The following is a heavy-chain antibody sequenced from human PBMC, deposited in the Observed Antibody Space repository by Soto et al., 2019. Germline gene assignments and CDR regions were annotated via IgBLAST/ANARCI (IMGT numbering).Heavy chain of an antibody. Sequence: GGSLRLSCAASGFSFGSNALSWVRQAPGKGLEWVSTISGSDGKTFYADSVKGRFSISRDTSQSTLYLQMNSLRADDTAMYYCARWSYLDYWGQGTRVTVSS. J-gene: IGHJ4*02. CDR1: GFSFGSNA. D-gene: IGHD3-3*01. V-gene: IGHV3-23*01. CDR2: ISGSDGKT. CDR3: ARWSYLDY.